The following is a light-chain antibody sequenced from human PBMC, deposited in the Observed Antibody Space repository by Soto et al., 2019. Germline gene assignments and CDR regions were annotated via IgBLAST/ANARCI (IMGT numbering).Light chain of an antibody. Sequence: AIQLTQSPSSLSASVGDRVTIACRASQGIFNALAWYQQKSGKGPKVLITTASILESGVPSRFSGSGFGTEFTLTISSLQPEDFATYFCQQFNNYPVTFGGGTKVEIK. J-gene: IGKJ4*01. CDR3: QQFNNYPVT. CDR2: TAS. V-gene: IGKV1D-13*01. CDR1: QGIFNA.